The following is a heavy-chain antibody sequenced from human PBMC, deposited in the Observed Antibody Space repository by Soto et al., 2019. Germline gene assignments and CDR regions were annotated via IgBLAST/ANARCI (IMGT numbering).Heavy chain of an antibody. CDR2: ISNDGSNK. CDR3: ANGFGNYWAFDY. D-gene: IGHD1-26*01. V-gene: IGHV3-30*18. J-gene: IGHJ4*02. Sequence: QVHLVESGGGVVQPGRSLRLSCAASGFSFSTYGMHWVRQAPGKGLEWVAFISNDGSNKYYADSVKGRFTISRDNSKNTLYLQMNSLRADDTAVYYCANGFGNYWAFDYWGQGPLVTVSS. CDR1: GFSFSTYG.